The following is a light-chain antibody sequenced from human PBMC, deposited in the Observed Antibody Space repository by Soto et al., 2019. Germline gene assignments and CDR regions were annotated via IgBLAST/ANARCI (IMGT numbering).Light chain of an antibody. CDR1: KSDIGVYDL. J-gene: IGLJ1*01. V-gene: IGLV2-8*01. CDR2: EVV. Sequence: QSALTQPPSASGSPGQSVTISCTGTKSDIGVYDLVSWYQHHPGKAPRLIIYEVVQRPSGVPDRFFGSKSGNTASLTVSGLQAADEADYFCKSYAGSNTYVFGSGTKLTVL. CDR3: KSYAGSNTYV.